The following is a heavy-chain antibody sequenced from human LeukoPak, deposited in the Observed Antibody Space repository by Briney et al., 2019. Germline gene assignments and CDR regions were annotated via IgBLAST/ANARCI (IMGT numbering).Heavy chain of an antibody. CDR3: ARAVVVRGVITTLEWAFDI. Sequence: ESLRHSCAAWGFTVCRKYLRWVGQAPGKGMPWVSVIYTDCSTYYADYVKGRVTSSRDNSKNTLYLQMNSLRAEDTAVYYCARAVVVRGVITTLEWAFDIWGQGTMVTVSS. D-gene: IGHD3-10*01. CDR1: GFTVCRKY. V-gene: IGHV3-66*01. J-gene: IGHJ3*02. CDR2: IYTDCST.